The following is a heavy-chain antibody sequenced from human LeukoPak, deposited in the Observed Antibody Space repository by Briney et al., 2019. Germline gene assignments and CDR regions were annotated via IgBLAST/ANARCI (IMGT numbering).Heavy chain of an antibody. V-gene: IGHV3-23*01. CDR3: AKATYPGIAAAGSFDY. J-gene: IGHJ4*02. CDR1: GFTFSSYA. Sequence: GGSLRLSCAAPGFTFSSYAMNWVRQAPGKGLEWVSAISGSGGSTYYADSVKGRFTISRDNSKNTLYLQMNSLRAENTAVYYCAKATYPGIAAAGSFDYWGQGTLVTVSS. D-gene: IGHD6-13*01. CDR2: ISGSGGST.